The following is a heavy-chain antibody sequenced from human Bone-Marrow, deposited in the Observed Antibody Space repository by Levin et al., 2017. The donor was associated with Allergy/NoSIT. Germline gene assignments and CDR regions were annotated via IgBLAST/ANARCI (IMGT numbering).Heavy chain of an antibody. CDR3: ARDHVTGTARDYYYMDV. CDR1: GYTFTSYY. J-gene: IGHJ6*03. D-gene: IGHD1-20*01. CDR2: INPSGGST. V-gene: IGHV1-46*01. Sequence: ASVKVSCKASGYTFTSYYMHWVRQAPGQGLEWMGIINPSGGSTSYAQKFQGRVTMTRDTSTSTVYMELSSLRSEDTAVYYCARDHVTGTARDYYYMDVWGKGTTVTVSS.